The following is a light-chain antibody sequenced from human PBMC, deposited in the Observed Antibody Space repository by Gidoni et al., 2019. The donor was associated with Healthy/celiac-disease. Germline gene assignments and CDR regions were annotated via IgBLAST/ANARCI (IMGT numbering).Light chain of an antibody. V-gene: IGKV3-20*01. Sequence: EIVLTQSPGTLSLSPGERATLSCRARQSVSSSYLAWYQQKHGQAPRLIIYGASSRDNGIPDRFSGSGSGTDFTLTISRLEPEDFAVYYCQQYGSSPYTFGQGTKLEIK. J-gene: IGKJ2*01. CDR2: GAS. CDR3: QQYGSSPYT. CDR1: QSVSSSY.